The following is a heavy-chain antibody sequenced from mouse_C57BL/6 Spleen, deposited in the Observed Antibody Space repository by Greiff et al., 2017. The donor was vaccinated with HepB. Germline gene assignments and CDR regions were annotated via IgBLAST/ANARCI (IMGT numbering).Heavy chain of an antibody. V-gene: IGHV2-5*01. Sequence: VQLQQSGPGLVQPSQSLSITCTVSGFSLTSYGVHWVRQSPGKGLEWLGVIWRGGSTDYNAAFMSRLSITNDNSKSQVFFKMNSLQADDTAIYSCASSAGYYYAMDYWGQGTSVTVSS. CDR2: IWRGGST. CDR3: ASSAGYYYAMDY. CDR1: GFSLTSYG. J-gene: IGHJ4*01. D-gene: IGHD1-1*01.